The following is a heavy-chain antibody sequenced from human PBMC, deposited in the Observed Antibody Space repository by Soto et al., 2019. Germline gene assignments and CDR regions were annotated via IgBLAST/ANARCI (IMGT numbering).Heavy chain of an antibody. CDR1: GGSISSGGYY. Sequence: SETLCLTCTVSGGSISSGGYYWSWIRQHPGKGLEWIGYIYHSGTTYYNPSLKSRVTISVDTSKNQFSLKLTSVTAADTAVYYCARRYGSAFDFWGKGTMVTVS. J-gene: IGHJ3*01. CDR3: ARRYGSAFDF. CDR2: IYHSGTT. D-gene: IGHD3-10*01. V-gene: IGHV4-31*03.